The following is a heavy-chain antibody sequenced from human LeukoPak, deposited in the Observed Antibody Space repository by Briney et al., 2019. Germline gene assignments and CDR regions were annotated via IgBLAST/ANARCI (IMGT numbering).Heavy chain of an antibody. V-gene: IGHV1-18*01. CDR1: GYTFTSFG. J-gene: IGHJ5*02. D-gene: IGHD3-9*01. CDR3: ARDLVHHRLLATGYNWFDP. Sequence: ASVKVSCKASGYTFTSFGISWVRQAPGQGLEWMGWINTYNGNTKYAQKVQGRVTMTTDTSTSTACMEVRSLRSDDTAVYYCARDLVHHRLLATGYNWFDPWGQGTLVTVSS. CDR2: INTYNGNT.